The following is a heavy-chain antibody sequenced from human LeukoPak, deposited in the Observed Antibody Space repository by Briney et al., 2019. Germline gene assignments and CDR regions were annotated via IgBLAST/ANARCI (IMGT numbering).Heavy chain of an antibody. CDR2: ISGSGRKT. D-gene: IGHD5-12*01. Sequence: GGTLRLSCEASGFTFRSYGMSWVRQAPGKGLEWVSVISGSGRKTDYADSVKGRFTISRDNSKNTLYLQMNSLRAEDTAVYYCAKDRGRGYAYNNWFDPWGQGTLVTVSS. J-gene: IGHJ5*02. CDR3: AKDRGRGYAYNNWFDP. V-gene: IGHV3-23*01. CDR1: GFTFRSYG.